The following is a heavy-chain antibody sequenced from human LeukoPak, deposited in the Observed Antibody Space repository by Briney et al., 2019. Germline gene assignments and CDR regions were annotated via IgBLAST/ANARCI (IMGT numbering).Heavy chain of an antibody. V-gene: IGHV4-4*09. D-gene: IGHD1-1*01. CDR2: IYTSGGT. J-gene: IGHJ5*02. CDR1: GGSVTTYY. CDR3: ARHLHNQPSPSFDP. Sequence: PSETLSLTCSVSGGSVTTYYWSWIRQPPGKGLEWIGYIYTSGGTNHNPSLKSRVTISVDTSKNQFSLKLTSVTAADTAVYYCARHLHNQPSPSFDPWGQGTLVTVSS.